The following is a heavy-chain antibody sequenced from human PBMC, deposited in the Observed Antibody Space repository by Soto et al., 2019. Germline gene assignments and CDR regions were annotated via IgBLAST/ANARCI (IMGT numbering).Heavy chain of an antibody. D-gene: IGHD2-2*01. CDR2: FDPEDGET. V-gene: IGHV1-24*01. CDR1: GYTLTELS. J-gene: IGHJ5*02. Sequence: ASVKVSCKVSGYTLTELSMHWVRQAPGKGLEWMGGFDPEDGETIYAQKFQGRVTMTEGTSTDTAYMELSSLRSEDTAVYYCATLGVVVPAAKELYNWFDPWGQGTLVTAPQ. CDR3: ATLGVVVPAAKELYNWFDP.